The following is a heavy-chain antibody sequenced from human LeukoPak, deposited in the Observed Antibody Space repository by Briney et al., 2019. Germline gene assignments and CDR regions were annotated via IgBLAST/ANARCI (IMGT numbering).Heavy chain of an antibody. Sequence: ASVKVSCKASGGTFSSYAISWVRQAPGQGLEWMGGIIPIFGTANYAQKFQGRVTITADESTSTAYMEQSSLKPEDTAVYYCARDPRDGYGHFGWWGQGTLVTVSS. CDR3: ARDPRDGYGHFGW. J-gene: IGHJ4*02. CDR1: GGTFSSYA. D-gene: IGHD5-24*01. CDR2: IIPIFGTA. V-gene: IGHV1-69*13.